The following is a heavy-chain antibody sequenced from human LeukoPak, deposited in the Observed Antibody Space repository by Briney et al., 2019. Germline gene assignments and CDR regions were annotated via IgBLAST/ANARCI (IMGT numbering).Heavy chain of an antibody. Sequence: GSLRLSCAASGFTFSSYSMNWVRQAPGKGLEWVSYISSSSSTIYYADSVKGRFTISRDNAKNSLYLQMNSLRAEDTAVYYCARSNVGGIVVVVAANDYCGQGTLVTVSS. J-gene: IGHJ4*02. CDR3: ARSNVGGIVVVVAANDY. V-gene: IGHV3-48*01. CDR2: ISSSSSTI. CDR1: GFTFSSYS. D-gene: IGHD2-15*01.